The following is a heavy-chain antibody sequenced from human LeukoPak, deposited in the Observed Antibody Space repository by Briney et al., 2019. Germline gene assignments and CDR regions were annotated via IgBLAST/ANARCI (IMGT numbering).Heavy chain of an antibody. J-gene: IGHJ4*02. Sequence: GGSLRLSCAASGFTFSSYGMHWVRQAPGKGLDWVAVISNDGSKKYYADSVKGRFTISRDNSKNTLSLQVSSLRAEGTAVYYCAKDRYSYAFEYSDSWGQGTLVTVSS. D-gene: IGHD5-18*01. CDR2: ISNDGSKK. CDR3: AKDRYSYAFEYSDS. V-gene: IGHV3-30*18. CDR1: GFTFSSYG.